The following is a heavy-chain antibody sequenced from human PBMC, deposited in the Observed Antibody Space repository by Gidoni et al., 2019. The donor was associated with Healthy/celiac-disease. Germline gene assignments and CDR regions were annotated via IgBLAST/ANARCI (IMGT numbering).Heavy chain of an antibody. D-gene: IGHD2-8*01. CDR3: ARSSMVYAIGEYYYYGMDV. CDR2: IIPILGIA. J-gene: IGHJ6*02. Sequence: QVQLVQSGAEVKKPGSSVKVSCKASGGTFSSYTISWVRQAPGQGLEWMGRIIPILGIANYAQKFQGRVTITADKSTSTAYMELSSLRSEDTAVYYCARSSMVYAIGEYYYYGMDVWGQGTTVTVSS. CDR1: GGTFSSYT. V-gene: IGHV1-69*02.